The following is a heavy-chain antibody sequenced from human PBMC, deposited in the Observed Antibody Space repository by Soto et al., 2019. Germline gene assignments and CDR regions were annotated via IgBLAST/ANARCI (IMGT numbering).Heavy chain of an antibody. Sequence: SETLSLTCAVSGGSFSSGGYSWTWIRQPPGKGLEWIGYIYHTGFTNYNPSLESPVTMSVDTSKNQFSLKLTSVNAADTAVYYCTRGGDAYKNGHWGQGTLVTVSS. CDR3: TRGGDAYKNGH. J-gene: IGHJ4*02. CDR1: GGSFSSGGYS. CDR2: IYHTGFT. V-gene: IGHV4-30-2*02. D-gene: IGHD2-21*01.